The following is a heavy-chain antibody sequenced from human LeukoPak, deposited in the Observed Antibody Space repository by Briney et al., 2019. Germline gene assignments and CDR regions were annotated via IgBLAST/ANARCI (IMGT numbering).Heavy chain of an antibody. V-gene: IGHV1-18*01. J-gene: IGHJ4*02. Sequence: ASVKVSCKASGYTSINYGISWVRQAPGQGLEWMGWISAYTGNTKYAQKFQGRVTMTADTSTRTAYMELRSLRTDDTAVYYCARDLDDILTAYKPITYDFDYWGQGTLVTVSS. CDR2: ISAYTGNT. CDR1: GYTSINYG. CDR3: ARDLDDILTAYKPITYDFDY. D-gene: IGHD3-9*01.